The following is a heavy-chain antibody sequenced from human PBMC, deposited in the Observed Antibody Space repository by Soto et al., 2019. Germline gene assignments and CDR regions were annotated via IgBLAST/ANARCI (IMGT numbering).Heavy chain of an antibody. CDR1: GFTFSSYA. CDR3: AKAAGALRYFDWLSSPYFDY. V-gene: IGHV3-23*01. D-gene: IGHD3-9*01. CDR2: ISGSGGST. Sequence: GGSLRLSCAASGFTFSSYAVSWVRQAPGKGLEWVSAISGSGGSTYYADSLKGRFTISRDNSKNTLFLQMNSLRAEDTAVYYCAKAAGALRYFDWLSSPYFDYWGQGTLVTVSS. J-gene: IGHJ4*02.